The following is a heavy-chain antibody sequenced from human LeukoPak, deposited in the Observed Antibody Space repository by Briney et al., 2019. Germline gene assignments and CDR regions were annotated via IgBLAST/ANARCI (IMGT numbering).Heavy chain of an antibody. V-gene: IGHV1-18*01. CDR3: ARDLGYDSSGQYYYYGMDV. Sequence: ASVKASCKASGYTFTSYGISWVRQAPGQGLEWMGWISAYNGNTNYAQKLQGRVTMTTDTSTSTAYMELRSLRSDDTAVYYCARDLGYDSSGQYYYYGMDVWGQGTTVTVSS. CDR1: GYTFTSYG. J-gene: IGHJ6*02. D-gene: IGHD3-22*01. CDR2: ISAYNGNT.